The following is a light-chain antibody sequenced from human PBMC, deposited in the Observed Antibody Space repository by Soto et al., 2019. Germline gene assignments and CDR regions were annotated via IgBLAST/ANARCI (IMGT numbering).Light chain of an antibody. V-gene: IGKV1-33*01. Sequence: DIRMTQSPSSLSASVGDRVTVTCRASQDISNYLNWYQQKPGKAPKLLIYDASNLETGVPSRFSGSGSGTDFTFTISSLHPEDIATYYCQQYDNLPLTFGGGTKVDIK. J-gene: IGKJ4*01. CDR2: DAS. CDR1: QDISNY. CDR3: QQYDNLPLT.